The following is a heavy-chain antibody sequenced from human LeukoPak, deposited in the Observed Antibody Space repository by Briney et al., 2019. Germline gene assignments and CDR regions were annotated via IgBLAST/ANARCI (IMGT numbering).Heavy chain of an antibody. CDR1: GFTFSSYW. J-gene: IGHJ4*02. V-gene: IGHV3-74*01. D-gene: IGHD1-7*01. Sequence: GGSLRLSRAASGFTFSSYWMDWVRQAPGKGLVWVARISADGTSTAYADSVRGRFTISRDNAKNTLYLQMNSLRAEDTALYYCARENYPLDYWGQGTLVTVSS. CDR3: ARENYPLDY. CDR2: ISADGTST.